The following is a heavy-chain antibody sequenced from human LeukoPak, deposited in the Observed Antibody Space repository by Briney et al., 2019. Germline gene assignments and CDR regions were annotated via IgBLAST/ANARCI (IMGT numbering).Heavy chain of an antibody. CDR3: AREIKYSYGSYNWFDP. V-gene: IGHV4-39*07. CDR1: GGSISSSSYY. J-gene: IGHJ5*02. CDR2: IYYSGST. Sequence: PSETLSLTCTVSGGSISSSSYYWGWIRQPPGKGLEWIGSIYYSGSTYYNPSLKSRVTISVDTSKNQFSLKLSSVTAADTAVYYCAREIKYSYGSYNWFDPWGQGTLVTVSS. D-gene: IGHD5-18*01.